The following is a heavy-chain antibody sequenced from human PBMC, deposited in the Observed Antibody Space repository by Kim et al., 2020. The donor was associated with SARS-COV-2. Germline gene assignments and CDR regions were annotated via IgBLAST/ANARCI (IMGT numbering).Heavy chain of an antibody. CDR1: GYTFTNYF. Sequence: ASVKVSCKASGYTFTNYFIHWVRQAPGQGLQWMGIINPIGGDTTYAQKFQGRVTMTRDTSKSKVAMALNSLRSEDTAVYYCARAPPYDSRGYSLKYYYYYDIDVWGQGTTVTVS. V-gene: IGHV1-46*01. CDR3: ARAPPYDSRGYSLKYYYYYDIDV. CDR2: INPIGGDT. J-gene: IGHJ6*02. D-gene: IGHD3-22*01.